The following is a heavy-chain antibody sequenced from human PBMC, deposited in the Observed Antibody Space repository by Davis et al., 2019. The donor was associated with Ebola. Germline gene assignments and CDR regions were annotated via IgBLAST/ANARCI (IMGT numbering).Heavy chain of an antibody. D-gene: IGHD5-24*01. V-gene: IGHV3-48*04. CDR3: ARPTMLDFAMDV. CDR2: ISSSSSTI. CDR1: GFTFSSFS. J-gene: IGHJ6*02. Sequence: PGGSLRLSCAASGFTFSSFSMNWVRQAPGKGLEWVSYISSSSSTIYYADSVKGRFTISRDNAKNSLYLQMNSLRAEDTAVYFCARPTMLDFAMDVWGQGTMVTVSS.